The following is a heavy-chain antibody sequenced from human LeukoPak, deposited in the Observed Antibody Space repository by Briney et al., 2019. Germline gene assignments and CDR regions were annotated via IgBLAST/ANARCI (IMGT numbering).Heavy chain of an antibody. Sequence: TSVKVSCKASGFTFTGSAMQWVRQARGQRLEWIGWIVVGSGNTNYAQKFQERVTITRDMSTSTAYMELSSLRSEDTAVYYCAAEVVYDLTPSKGFDPWGQGTLVTVSS. CDR3: AAEVVYDLTPSKGFDP. V-gene: IGHV1-58*02. D-gene: IGHD3-3*01. CDR1: GFTFTGSA. CDR2: IVVGSGNT. J-gene: IGHJ5*02.